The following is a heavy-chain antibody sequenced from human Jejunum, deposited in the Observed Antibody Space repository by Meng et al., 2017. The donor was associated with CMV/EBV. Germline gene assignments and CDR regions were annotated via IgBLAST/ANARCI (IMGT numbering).Heavy chain of an antibody. CDR1: GFSLSHNA. Sequence: VQLLDSXXGXVXXGGXLRLACAASGFSLSHNAMSWVRQAPGKGLEWVSAIEGSNDNTHYADSVKGRFTISRDTSKNTLYLQMNNLRAEDTAIYYCAKDIFRWAFDYWGHGTLVTVPS. CDR2: IEGSNDNT. V-gene: IGHV3-23*01. CDR3: AKDIFRWAFDY. J-gene: IGHJ4*01. D-gene: IGHD1-26*01.